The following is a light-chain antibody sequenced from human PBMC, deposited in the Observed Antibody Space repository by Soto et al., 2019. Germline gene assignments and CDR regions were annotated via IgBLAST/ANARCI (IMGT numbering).Light chain of an antibody. V-gene: IGLV1-44*01. J-gene: IGLJ1*01. CDR2: IND. Sequence: QSVLTQPPSGSGTPGQRITISCSGSSSNIGDNPVNWYQRLPGAAPKLLIYINDQRPSGVPDRFSGSKSGTSASLAISGLQPEDEADYYCQSYDSTLSARYVCGTGTKVTVL. CDR3: QSYDSTLSARYV. CDR1: SSNIGDNP.